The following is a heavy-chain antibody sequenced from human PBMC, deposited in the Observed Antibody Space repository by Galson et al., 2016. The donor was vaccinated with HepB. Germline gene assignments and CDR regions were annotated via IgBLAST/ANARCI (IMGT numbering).Heavy chain of an antibody. D-gene: IGHD4/OR15-4a*01. CDR1: GFTSSDPW. J-gene: IGHJ4*02. CDR2: IKSKTDGGTT. V-gene: IGHV3-15*01. Sequence: SLRLSCAASGFTSSDPWMTWVRQAPGKGLEWVGRIKSKTDGGTTDYAAPVKGRFTISRDDSESSLYLQMNSLKTEDTAVYYCARVRAESYFDYWGQGTLVTVSS. CDR3: ARVRAESYFDY.